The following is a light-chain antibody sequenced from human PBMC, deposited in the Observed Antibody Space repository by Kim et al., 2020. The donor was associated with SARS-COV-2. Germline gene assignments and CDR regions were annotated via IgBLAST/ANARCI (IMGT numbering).Light chain of an antibody. Sequence: SSGEERVTSSCRGSKIISSYFKYYQQKPKNAPRLLIYAASILKSVVPTRFGGSAAATDSTLTSSIQQPEDVTTYCCQQSNSTPLTFGEGTKVDIK. J-gene: IGKJ1*01. CDR3: QQSNSTPLT. V-gene: IGKV1-39*01. CDR2: AAS. CDR1: KIISSY.